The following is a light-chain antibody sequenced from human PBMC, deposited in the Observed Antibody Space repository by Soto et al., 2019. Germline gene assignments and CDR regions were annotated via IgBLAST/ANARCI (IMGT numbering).Light chain of an antibody. CDR1: QSVSSY. Sequence: EIVLTQSAATLSLSPGERATLSCRASQSVSSYLAWYQQKPGQAPRLLIYDASNRATGIPARFSGSGSGTEFTLTISSLEPADFAVYYCQQRSNWQFTFGPWTKVDIK. J-gene: IGKJ3*01. CDR2: DAS. CDR3: QQRSNWQFT. V-gene: IGKV3-11*01.